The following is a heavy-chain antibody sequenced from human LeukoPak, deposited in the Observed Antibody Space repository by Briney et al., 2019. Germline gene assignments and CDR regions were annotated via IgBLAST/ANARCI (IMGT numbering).Heavy chain of an antibody. CDR1: GYTFTSYY. CDR2: INPSDGST. D-gene: IGHD2-15*01. Sequence: ASVKVSCKASGYTFTSYYMHWVRQAPGQGLQWMGLINPSDGSTTYAQKFQGRVTMTRDMSTSTVYMELSSLRSEDTAVYYCARDHRCSGGSCTPPRGDWFDPWGQGTLVTVSS. V-gene: IGHV1-46*01. CDR3: ARDHRCSGGSCTPPRGDWFDP. J-gene: IGHJ5*02.